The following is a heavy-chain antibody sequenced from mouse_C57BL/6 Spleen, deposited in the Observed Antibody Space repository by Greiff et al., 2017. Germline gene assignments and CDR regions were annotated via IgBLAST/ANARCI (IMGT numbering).Heavy chain of an antibody. V-gene: IGHV1-81*01. Sequence: VHLVESGAELARPGASVKLSCKASGYTFTSYGISWVKQRTGQGLEWIGEIYPRSGTTYYNEKFKGKATLTADKSSSTAYMELRSLTSEDSAVYFCARYYSNYRWYFDVWGTGTTVTVSS. J-gene: IGHJ1*03. CDR1: GYTFTSYG. CDR2: IYPRSGTT. D-gene: IGHD2-5*01. CDR3: ARYYSNYRWYFDV.